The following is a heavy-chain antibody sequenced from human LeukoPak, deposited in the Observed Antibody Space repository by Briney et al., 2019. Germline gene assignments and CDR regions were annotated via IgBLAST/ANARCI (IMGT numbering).Heavy chain of an antibody. D-gene: IGHD6-19*01. Sequence: ASVKVSCKASGYTFTSYGITWVRQAPGQGLEWMGLISAYNGNTNYAQELQGRLTMTTDTSTSTAYMEVRSLRSDDTAVYYCARDLSVAGTVGFDPWGQGTLVIVSS. CDR1: GYTFTSYG. J-gene: IGHJ5*02. CDR3: ARDLSVAGTVGFDP. CDR2: ISAYNGNT. V-gene: IGHV1-18*01.